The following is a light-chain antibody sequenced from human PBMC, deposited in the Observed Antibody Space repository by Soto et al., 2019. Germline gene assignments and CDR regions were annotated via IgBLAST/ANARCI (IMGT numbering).Light chain of an antibody. V-gene: IGKV1-27*01. CDR1: QVISNY. CDR2: VAS. CDR3: QNYNSAPIT. Sequence: IRIIQAPSSFSASTRDRVTITCRASQVISNYLAWYQQKPGQVPKLRIYVASTLQSGVPSRFSGRGSGTDFTLAISSLQPEDVATYYCQNYNSAPITCDQGTRREIK. J-gene: IGKJ5*01.